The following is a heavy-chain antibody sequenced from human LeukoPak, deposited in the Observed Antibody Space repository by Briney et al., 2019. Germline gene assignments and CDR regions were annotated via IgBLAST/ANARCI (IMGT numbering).Heavy chain of an antibody. D-gene: IGHD3-10*01. CDR3: ARASHHYGTYDY. CDR1: GDSVSNNKAA. Sequence: SQTLSLTCAISGDSVSNNKAAWNWIRQSPSRRLEWLGRTYYRSKWYNDYAVSLKSRITINPDTSKNQFSLQLNSVTPEDTAVYYCARASHHYGTYDYWGQGTLVTVSS. CDR2: TYYRSKWYN. J-gene: IGHJ4*02. V-gene: IGHV6-1*01.